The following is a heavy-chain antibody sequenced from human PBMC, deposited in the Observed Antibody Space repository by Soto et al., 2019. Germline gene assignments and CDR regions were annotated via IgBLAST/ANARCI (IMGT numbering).Heavy chain of an antibody. D-gene: IGHD6-13*01. Sequence: QVQLVQSGAEVKKPGSSVKVSCKASGGTFSSYAISWVRQAPGQGLEWMGGVFPIFGTANYAQKFQGRVTITADESTSTAYMELSSLRSEDTAVYYCARDMAAAAGTGYWGQGTLVTVSS. V-gene: IGHV1-69*01. CDR3: ARDMAAAAGTGY. J-gene: IGHJ4*02. CDR1: GGTFSSYA. CDR2: VFPIFGTA.